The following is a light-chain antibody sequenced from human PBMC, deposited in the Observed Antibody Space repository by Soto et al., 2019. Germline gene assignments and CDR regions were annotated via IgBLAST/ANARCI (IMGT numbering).Light chain of an antibody. J-gene: IGKJ5*01. V-gene: IGKV1-6*01. CDR3: QHTNNFHFT. Sequence: IQVNQSPSTPAGSVGDRVTITWRASQGIRNDLGWYQQKPGKAPKLLIYTASRLQTGVPPRFSGSGSGTDFTLTINSLQPEDFATYYCQHTNNFHFTFGQGTRLEIK. CDR2: TAS. CDR1: QGIRND.